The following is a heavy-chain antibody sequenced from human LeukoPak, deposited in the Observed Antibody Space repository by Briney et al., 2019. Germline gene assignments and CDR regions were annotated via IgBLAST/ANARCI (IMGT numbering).Heavy chain of an antibody. CDR1: GYTFTSYT. V-gene: IGHV1-69*13. D-gene: IGHD2-2*01. J-gene: IGHJ6*02. CDR2: IIPLFRTA. Sequence: SVNVSCKASGYTFTSYTITWVRQAPGQGLEWMGGIIPLFRTANYAQNFQGRLTITADESTRTAYMELSSLRSEDTAVYYCARIMEYCSSTSCYYGMDVWGQGTTVTVSS. CDR3: ARIMEYCSSTSCYYGMDV.